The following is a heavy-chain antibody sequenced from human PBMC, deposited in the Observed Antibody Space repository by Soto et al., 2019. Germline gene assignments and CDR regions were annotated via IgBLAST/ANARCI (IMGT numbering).Heavy chain of an antibody. CDR3: VYPRAAGRAGGALEI. J-gene: IGHJ3*02. V-gene: IGHV1-69*13. CDR1: GGPFGIYA. CDR2: IIPICGTA. Sequence: SVKVSCKASGGPFGIYAISWVRQAPGQGLEWMGGIIPICGTANYAQKFQGRVTITADESTSTAYMELISLSSDDPDVYYCVYPRAAGRAGGALEIWGQGTMVTVSS. D-gene: IGHD3-16*01.